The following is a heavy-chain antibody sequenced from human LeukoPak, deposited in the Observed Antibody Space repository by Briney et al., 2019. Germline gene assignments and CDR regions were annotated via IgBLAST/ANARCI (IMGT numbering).Heavy chain of an antibody. V-gene: IGHV3-30*03. Sequence: GGPLRLSCAASGFTFSTYGMHWVRQAPGKGLEWVAVISYDGSNKYYADSVKGRFIISRDNSKNTLYLQMNSLTTEDTAVYYCASPVDYYDSSGSFDYWGQGTLVTVSS. CDR3: ASPVDYYDSSGSFDY. D-gene: IGHD3-22*01. CDR2: ISYDGSNK. CDR1: GFTFSTYG. J-gene: IGHJ4*02.